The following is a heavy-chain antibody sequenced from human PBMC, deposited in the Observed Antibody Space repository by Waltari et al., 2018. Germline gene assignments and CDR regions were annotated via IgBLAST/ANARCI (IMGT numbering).Heavy chain of an antibody. V-gene: IGHV4-38-2*01. CDR1: GYSISSGYY. CDR3: ASLASFEY. CDR2: IYHSGST. Sequence: QVQLQESGPGLVKPSETLSLTCAVSGYSISSGYYWGWIRQPPGKGLEWIGSIYHSGSTYYNPSLKSRVTISVDTSKNQFSLKLSSVTAADTAVYYCASLASFEYWGQGTLVTVSS. J-gene: IGHJ4*02.